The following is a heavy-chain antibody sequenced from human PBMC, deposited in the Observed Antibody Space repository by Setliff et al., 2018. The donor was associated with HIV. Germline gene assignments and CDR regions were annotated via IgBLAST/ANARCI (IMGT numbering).Heavy chain of an antibody. J-gene: IGHJ6*02. CDR3: ARLIAYYYGMDV. Sequence: PGGSLRLSCAASGFTFSNYAMNWVRQAPGKGLEWVSSISSTSNYIYYADSVKGRFTISRDNAKNSLYMQMNSLRAEDTAVYYCARLIAYYYGMDVWDQGTTVTVSS. CDR2: ISSTSNYI. D-gene: IGHD6-13*01. V-gene: IGHV3-21*01. CDR1: GFTFSNYA.